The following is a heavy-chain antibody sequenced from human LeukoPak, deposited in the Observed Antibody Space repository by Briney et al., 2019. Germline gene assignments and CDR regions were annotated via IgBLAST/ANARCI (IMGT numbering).Heavy chain of an antibody. CDR1: GFTFNSYA. CDR3: ARELGVEGY. J-gene: IGHJ4*02. CDR2: ISYDGSNK. D-gene: IGHD5-24*01. V-gene: IGHV3-30*01. Sequence: GRSLRLSCAASGFTFNSYAMHWVRQAPGKGLEWVAVISYDGSNKYYADSVKGRFTISRDNSKNTLYLQMNSLRAEDTAVYYCARELGVEGYWGQGTLVTVSS.